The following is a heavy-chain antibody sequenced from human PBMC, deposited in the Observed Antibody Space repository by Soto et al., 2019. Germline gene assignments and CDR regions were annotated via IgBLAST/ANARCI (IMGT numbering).Heavy chain of an antibody. CDR2: MTSDSKTI. J-gene: IGHJ3*01. D-gene: IGHD3-10*01. CDR3: TRGVSYGFDF. Sequence: GGSLRLSCITSGFNFNIYSMNWVRQAPGKGLEWVSYMTSDSKTIHYADSIKGRFTISRENAKNSVFLQMNSLRAEDTAVYYCTRGVSYGFDFWGQGTMVTVSS. CDR1: GFNFNIYS. V-gene: IGHV3-48*01.